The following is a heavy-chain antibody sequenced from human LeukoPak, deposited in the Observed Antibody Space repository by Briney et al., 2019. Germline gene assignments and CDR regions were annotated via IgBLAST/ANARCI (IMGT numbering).Heavy chain of an antibody. Sequence: GGSLRLSCADSGFIFSSYAMSWVRQAPGKGLEWVSGISGSGGSTYYADSVKGRFTISRDNAKNSLYLQMNSLRADDTAVYYCARVPYYDSSGYSWYFDYWGQGTLVTVSS. D-gene: IGHD3-22*01. CDR2: ISGSGGST. CDR3: ARVPYYDSSGYSWYFDY. CDR1: GFIFSSYA. V-gene: IGHV3-23*01. J-gene: IGHJ4*02.